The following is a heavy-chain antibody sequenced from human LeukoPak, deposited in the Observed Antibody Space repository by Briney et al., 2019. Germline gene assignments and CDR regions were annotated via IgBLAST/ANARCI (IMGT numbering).Heavy chain of an antibody. CDR1: GFTFSSYA. CDR2: ISSNGGST. CDR3: ARAGSNGSYYYDLSFDY. Sequence: GGSLRLSCAASGFTFSSYAMHWVRQAPGKGLEYVSAISSNGGSTYYANSVKGRFTISRDNSKNTLYLQMGSLRAEDMAVYYCARAGSNGSYYYDLSFDYWGQGTLVTVSS. J-gene: IGHJ4*02. D-gene: IGHD3-22*01. V-gene: IGHV3-64*01.